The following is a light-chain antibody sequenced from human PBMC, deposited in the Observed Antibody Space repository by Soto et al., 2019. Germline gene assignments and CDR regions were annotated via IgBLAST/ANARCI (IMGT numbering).Light chain of an antibody. CDR3: AAWDGSLNVYV. J-gene: IGLJ1*01. CDR2: TNN. Sequence: SVLTQPPSASGTPGQRVTISCSGSSSSIGSNSVNWYQQLPRTAPKVLIYTNNQRPSGVPDRFSGSKSGTSASLAISGLQSEDEADYYCAAWDGSLNVYVFGTGTEVTVL. V-gene: IGLV1-44*01. CDR1: SSSIGSNS.